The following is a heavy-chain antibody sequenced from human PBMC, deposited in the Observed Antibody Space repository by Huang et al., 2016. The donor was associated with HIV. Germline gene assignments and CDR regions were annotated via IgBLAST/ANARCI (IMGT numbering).Heavy chain of an antibody. V-gene: IGHV1-2*02. CDR3: GRVPLITSDYELLDYFYHGMDV. CDR1: GYIFSAYY. J-gene: IGHJ6*02. D-gene: IGHD3-16*01. Sequence: QVQLVQSGAEVRRPGASVRVSCKASGYIFSAYYIHWVRQVPGQGLEWRGWINPNKGLTDSTQKFKDRITMTSDTAIDTVYMEVRRLRYGDTAVYYCGRVPLITSDYELLDYFYHGMDVWGQGTTVTVS. CDR2: INPNKGLT.